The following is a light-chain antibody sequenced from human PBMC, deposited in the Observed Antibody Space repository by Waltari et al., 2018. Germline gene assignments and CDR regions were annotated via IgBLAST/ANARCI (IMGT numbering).Light chain of an antibody. CDR1: QSIRSY. J-gene: IGKJ4*01. CDR3: QQRSRWPLT. CDR2: DAA. Sequence: EVVLTQSPATLSLSPGESATLSGRASQSIRSYLGWYQQKVGQPPRLLIYDAANRASGVPARFSGSGSGTDFTLTIGSLEPEDFAVYYCQQRSRWPLTFGGGTKVEIK. V-gene: IGKV3-11*01.